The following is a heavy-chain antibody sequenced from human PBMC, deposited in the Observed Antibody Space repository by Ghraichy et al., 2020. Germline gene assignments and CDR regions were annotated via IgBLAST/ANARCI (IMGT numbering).Heavy chain of an antibody. Sequence: GGSLRLSCAASGFPFSSYNMNWVRQAPGKGLEWLSYISSSSRNIFYADSVKGRFTTSRDNSKNSLYLQMRSLRAEDTAVYDCARASRVVRFYCYDAMDVWGQGAMVTVSS. CDR1: GFPFSSYN. V-gene: IGHV3-48*01. J-gene: IGHJ6*02. CDR2: ISSSSRNI. D-gene: IGHD4-23*01. CDR3: ARASRVVRFYCYDAMDV.